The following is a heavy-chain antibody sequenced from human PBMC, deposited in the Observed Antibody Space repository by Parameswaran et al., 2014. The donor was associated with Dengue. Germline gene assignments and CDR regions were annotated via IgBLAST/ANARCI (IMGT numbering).Heavy chain of an antibody. CDR3: TTVFLGRDVDY. V-gene: IGHV3-15*01. J-gene: IGHJ4*02. CDR2: IKSKTDGGTT. Sequence: PGKGLEWVGRIKSKTDGGTTDYAAPVKGRFTISRDDSKNTLYLQMNSLKTEDTAVYYCTTVFLGRDVDYWGQGTLVTVSS.